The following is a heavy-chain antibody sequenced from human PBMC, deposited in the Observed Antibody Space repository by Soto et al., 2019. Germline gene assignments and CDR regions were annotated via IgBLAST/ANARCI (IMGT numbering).Heavy chain of an antibody. Sequence: SETLSLTCAVSGYSISSGNYWAWIRQPPGRGLEWIESLYHIGSTHYNTSLKSRVTISVDTSKNHFSLELSSVTAADTAIYHCRSSTSCYDESCVDVWGQGTMLTVSS. CDR2: LYHIGST. CDR1: GYSISSGNY. V-gene: IGHV4-38-2*01. D-gene: IGHD2-2*01. CDR3: RSSTSCYDESCVDV. J-gene: IGHJ6*02.